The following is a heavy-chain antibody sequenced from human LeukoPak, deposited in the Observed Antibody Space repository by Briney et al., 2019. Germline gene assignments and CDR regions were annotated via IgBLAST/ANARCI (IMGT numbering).Heavy chain of an antibody. Sequence: GGSLRLSCAASGFTFSSYDMHWVRQAPGKGLEWVALIWYNGSNKYYADSVKGRFNISRDNSRNTLYLQMNSLRAEDTAVYYCARDRSGTFDYWGQGTLVTVSS. J-gene: IGHJ4*02. D-gene: IGHD2-15*01. CDR3: ARDRSGTFDY. CDR1: GFTFSSYD. CDR2: IWYNGSNK. V-gene: IGHV3-33*01.